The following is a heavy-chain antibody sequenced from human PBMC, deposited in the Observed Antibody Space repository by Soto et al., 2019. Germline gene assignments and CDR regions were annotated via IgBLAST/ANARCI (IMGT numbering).Heavy chain of an antibody. Sequence: QLQLQESGPGLVKPSETLSLTCTVSGGSISSSTYYWGWIRQAPGKGLEWIGNIYYTGSTYYNPSLKSRVTISVDTSKNHFSLKLSSVTAADTAVFYCARLPYFNSSFDFWGQGTLVTVSS. V-gene: IGHV4-39*02. J-gene: IGHJ4*02. CDR2: IYYTGST. D-gene: IGHD3-9*01. CDR3: ARLPYFNSSFDF. CDR1: GGSISSSTYY.